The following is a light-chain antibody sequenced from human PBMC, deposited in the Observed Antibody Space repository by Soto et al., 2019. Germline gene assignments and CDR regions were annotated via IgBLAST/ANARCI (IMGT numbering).Light chain of an antibody. CDR1: QVISNY. Sequence: DIQMTQSPSSLSASVGDRVTITCRASQVISNYLAWYQQKPGKVPKLLIYAASTMQSGVPSRFSGSGSGTDFPLTISSLQPEDVATYYCQKYNSAQFTFGPGTKVDIK. CDR2: AAS. J-gene: IGKJ3*01. CDR3: QKYNSAQFT. V-gene: IGKV1-27*01.